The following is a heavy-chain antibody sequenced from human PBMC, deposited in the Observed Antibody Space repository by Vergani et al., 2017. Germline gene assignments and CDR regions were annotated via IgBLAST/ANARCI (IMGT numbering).Heavy chain of an antibody. J-gene: IGHJ4*02. D-gene: IGHD4-11*01. Sequence: QVQLVQSGAEVKKPGSSVKVSCKASGATFRSNTISWVRQVPGQGLEWMGRIIPVLGKTKYAQDFQGRLTITADTSTSTAYMELTSLRSQDTAVYYCAAATGDSNWYPLPDSWGQGTLVTVSS. CDR1: GATFRSNT. CDR2: IIPVLGKT. V-gene: IGHV1-69*02. CDR3: AAATGDSNWYPLPDS.